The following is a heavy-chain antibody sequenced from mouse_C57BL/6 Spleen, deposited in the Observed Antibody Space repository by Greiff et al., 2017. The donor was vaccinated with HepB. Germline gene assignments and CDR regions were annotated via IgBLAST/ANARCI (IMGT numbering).Heavy chain of an antibody. CDR2: INPNNGGT. J-gene: IGHJ3*01. CDR1: GYTFTDYN. CDR3: ATIYYDYDPWFAY. D-gene: IGHD2-4*01. Sequence: EVQLQQSGPELVKPGASVKMSCKASGYTFTDYNMHWVKQSHGKSLEWIGYINPNNGGTSYNQKFKGKATLTVNKSSSTAYIELRSLTSEDSAVYYCATIYYDYDPWFAYWGQGTLVTVSA. V-gene: IGHV1-22*01.